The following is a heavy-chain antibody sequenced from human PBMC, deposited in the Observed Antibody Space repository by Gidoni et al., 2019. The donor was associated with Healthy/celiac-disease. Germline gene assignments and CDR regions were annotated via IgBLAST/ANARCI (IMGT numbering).Heavy chain of an antibody. Sequence: QLQLHESGPGLVKPSDTLSLPCTVSGVSISSSSYYWGWIRQPPGKGLEWIGSIYYSGSTYYNPSLKSRVTISVDTSKNQFSLKLSSVTAADTAVYYCARHVGGTTGTTDWFDPWGQGTLVTVSS. J-gene: IGHJ5*02. V-gene: IGHV4-39*01. D-gene: IGHD1-1*01. CDR1: GVSISSSSYY. CDR2: IYYSGST. CDR3: ARHVGGTTGTTDWFDP.